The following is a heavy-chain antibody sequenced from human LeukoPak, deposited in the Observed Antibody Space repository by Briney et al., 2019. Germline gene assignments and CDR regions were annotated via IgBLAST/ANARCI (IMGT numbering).Heavy chain of an antibody. J-gene: IGHJ6*03. CDR3: ANAPYSIYYYYMDV. CDR1: GFTFSSYW. Sequence: GGSLRLSCAASGFTFSSYWMSWVRQAPGKGLEWVANIKQDGSEKYYVDSVKGRFTISRDNAKNSLYLQMSSLRAEDTAVYYCANAPYSIYYYYMDVWGKGTTVTVSS. V-gene: IGHV3-7*01. CDR2: IKQDGSEK. D-gene: IGHD6-13*01.